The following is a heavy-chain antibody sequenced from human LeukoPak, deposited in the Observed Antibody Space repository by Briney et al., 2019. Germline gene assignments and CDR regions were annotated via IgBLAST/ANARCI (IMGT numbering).Heavy chain of an antibody. CDR2: FDPEDGET. D-gene: IGHD6-19*01. Sequence: ASVKVSCKVSGYTLTELSMHWVRQAPGKGLEWMGGFDPEDGETIYAQKFQGRVTMTEDTSTDTAYKELSSLRSEDTAVYYCATDMAVAGRWFDPWGQGTLVTVSS. CDR1: GYTLTELS. V-gene: IGHV1-24*01. J-gene: IGHJ5*02. CDR3: ATDMAVAGRWFDP.